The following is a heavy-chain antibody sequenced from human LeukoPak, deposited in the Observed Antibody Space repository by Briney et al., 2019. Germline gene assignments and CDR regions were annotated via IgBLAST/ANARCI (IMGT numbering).Heavy chain of an antibody. Sequence: GRSLRLSCAASGFTFSSYGMHWVRQAPGKGLEWVAVISYDGSNKYYADSVKGRFTISRDNSKNTLYLQMNSLRAEDTAVYYCAKDKRGYGSGSLDYWGQGTLVTVSS. CDR3: AKDKRGYGSGSLDY. D-gene: IGHD3-10*01. CDR2: ISYDGSNK. J-gene: IGHJ4*02. V-gene: IGHV3-30*18. CDR1: GFTFSSYG.